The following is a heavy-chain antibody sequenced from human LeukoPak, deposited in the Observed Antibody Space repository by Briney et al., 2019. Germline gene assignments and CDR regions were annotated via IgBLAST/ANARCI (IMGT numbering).Heavy chain of an antibody. CDR3: ARPGGEYASGSTASPYYYYMDV. V-gene: IGHV4-34*01. D-gene: IGHD3-10*01. J-gene: IGHJ6*03. CDR2: INHSGST. CDR1: GGSFSGYY. Sequence: SQTLSLTCAVYGGSFSGYYWSWIRQPPGKGLEWIGEINHSGSTNYNPSLKSRVTISVDTSKNPFSLELSSVTAADTAVYYCARPGGEYASGSTASPYYYYMDVWGKGTTVTISS.